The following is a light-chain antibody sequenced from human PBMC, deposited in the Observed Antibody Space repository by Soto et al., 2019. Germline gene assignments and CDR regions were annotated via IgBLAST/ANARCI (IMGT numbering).Light chain of an antibody. CDR1: QSISSW. Sequence: IQMPQSPSPLSASVGDRVTITCRASQSISSWLAWYQQKPGKAPKLLIYDASSLESGVPSRFSGSGSGTEFTLTISGLEPEDFAVYYCQQRNNWPWTFGQGTKVDI. J-gene: IGKJ1*01. CDR2: DAS. V-gene: IGKV1-5*01. CDR3: QQRNNWPWT.